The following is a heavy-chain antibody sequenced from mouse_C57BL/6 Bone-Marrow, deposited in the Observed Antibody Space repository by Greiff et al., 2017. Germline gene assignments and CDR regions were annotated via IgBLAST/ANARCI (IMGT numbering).Heavy chain of an antibody. CDR3: ARSPLRYYAMDY. CDR1: GYTFTSYW. J-gene: IGHJ4*01. CDR2: IHPSASDT. Sequence: VQLQQPGAELVKPGASVKVSCTASGYTFTSYWMHWVQQTPDQGLEWIARIHPSASDTNYTHKFKGKATLTVDKASSTDYMQLSSLTSEVSAVDYCARSPLRYYAMDYWGQGTSVTVSS. V-gene: IGHV1-74*01.